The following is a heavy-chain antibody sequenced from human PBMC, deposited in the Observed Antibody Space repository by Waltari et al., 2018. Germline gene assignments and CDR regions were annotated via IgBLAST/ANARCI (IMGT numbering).Heavy chain of an antibody. J-gene: IGHJ6*02. CDR3: ARDPQTYYHDPLGHFYTAGMDV. CDR1: GYSISNGYY. CDR2: IYHPEST. Sequence: QVHLQESGPGLVKPSETLSLTCEVSGYSISNGYYWAWVRQAPGKGLACIGSIYHPESTYDRPSLEGRVTISMASSKNQFFLSLSSVTAADTAVYYCARDPQTYYHDPLGHFYTAGMDVWGQGTTVTVSS. V-gene: IGHV4-38-2*02. D-gene: IGHD3-22*01.